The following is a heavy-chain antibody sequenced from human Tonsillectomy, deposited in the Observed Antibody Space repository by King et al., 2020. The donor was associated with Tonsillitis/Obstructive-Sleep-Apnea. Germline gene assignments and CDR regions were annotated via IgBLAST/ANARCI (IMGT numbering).Heavy chain of an antibody. CDR2: ISSSSSYI. Sequence: KNWVRQAPGKGLEWVSFISSSSSYIYYADSVKGRFTISRDNAKNSLCLQMNSLRAEDTAVYYCARSLLEVESRGGGMAVWGQGTTVTVSS. J-gene: IGHJ6*02. V-gene: IGHV3-21*01. D-gene: IGHD5-24*01. CDR3: ARSLLEVESRGGGMAV.